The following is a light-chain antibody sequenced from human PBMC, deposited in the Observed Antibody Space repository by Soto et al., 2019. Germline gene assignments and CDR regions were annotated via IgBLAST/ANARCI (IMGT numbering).Light chain of an antibody. CDR1: QSLELSDGNTY. Sequence: DVVMTQTPLSSPVPLGQPDSISCRSSQSLELSDGNTYLNWLHQRPGQPPRLLIYKVSHRFSGVPDRFSGSGAGTDFTLKISRVEAEDVGIYYCMQATHYRPYTFGPGTKLEIK. CDR3: MQATHYRPYT. CDR2: KVS. V-gene: IGKV2-24*01. J-gene: IGKJ2*01.